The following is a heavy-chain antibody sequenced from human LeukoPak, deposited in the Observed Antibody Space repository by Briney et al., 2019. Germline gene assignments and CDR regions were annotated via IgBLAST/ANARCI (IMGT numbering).Heavy chain of an antibody. CDR3: ARASLQYYDSSVFDY. D-gene: IGHD3-22*01. CDR1: GFTFSSYG. Sequence: GGSLRLSCAASGFTFSSYGMHWVRQAPGKGLEWVSVIYSGGSTYYADSVKGRFTISRDNSKNTLYLQMNSLRAEDTAVYYCARASLQYYDSSVFDYWGQGTLVTVSS. CDR2: IYSGGST. V-gene: IGHV3-66*01. J-gene: IGHJ4*02.